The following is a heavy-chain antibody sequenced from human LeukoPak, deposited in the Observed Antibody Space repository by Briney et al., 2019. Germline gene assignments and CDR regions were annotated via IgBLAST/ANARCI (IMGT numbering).Heavy chain of an antibody. D-gene: IGHD4-11*01. J-gene: IGHJ6*03. CDR3: ARGRVSSSTWYSTYYYFFYMDF. CDR1: DDSLTMYY. V-gene: IGHV4-59*01. CDR2: VDHTGST. Sequence: SETLSLTCTVSDDSLTMYYWTWIRQPPGKGLEWIGYVDHTGSTKFNPSLNGRVSISRDTSNNFFSLRLRSVTAADTAVYVCARGRVSSSTWYSTYYYFFYMDFWGKGTTVTVSS.